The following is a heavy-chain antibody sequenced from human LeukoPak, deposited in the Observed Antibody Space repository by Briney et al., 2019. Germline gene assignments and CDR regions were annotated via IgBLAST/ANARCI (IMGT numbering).Heavy chain of an antibody. D-gene: IGHD5-24*01. CDR3: AKIRGRDDWYYFDC. J-gene: IGHJ4*02. V-gene: IGHV3-23*01. CDR1: GFTFSSYA. Sequence: AGGSLRLSCAASGFTFSSYAMSWVRQAPGKGLEWGSGISGSGVSTYYVDSVKGRFTISRDNSKNTFYLQMNSLRAEDMAVYYCAKIRGRDDWYYFDCWGQGTLVTVSS. CDR2: ISGSGVST.